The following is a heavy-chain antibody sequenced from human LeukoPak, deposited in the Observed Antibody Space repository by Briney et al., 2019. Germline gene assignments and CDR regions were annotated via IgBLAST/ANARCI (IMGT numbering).Heavy chain of an antibody. D-gene: IGHD6-13*01. CDR1: GFTVSSNY. V-gene: IGHV3-53*01. CDR2: IYTGGST. CDR3: ARDVSGSSWFDY. J-gene: IGHJ4*02. Sequence: GGSLRLSCAASGFTVSSNYMSWVRQAPGKGLEWVSVIYTGGSTYYADSVKGRFTLSRDNSKNTLYLQMSSLRAEDTAVYYCARDVSGSSWFDYWGQGTLVTVSS.